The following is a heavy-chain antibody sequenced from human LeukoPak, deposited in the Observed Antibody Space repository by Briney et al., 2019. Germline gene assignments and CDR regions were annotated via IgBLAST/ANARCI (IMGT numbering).Heavy chain of an antibody. CDR3: AGGVGYCSSGSCLAVDN. CDR2: IYYSGST. V-gene: IGHV4-59*08. CDR1: GGSISSYY. Sequence: SETLSLTCSVSGGSISSYYWSWVRQPPGKGLEWIGYIYYSGSTDYNPSLKSRVTISVDTSKNQFSLKLSSVTAADTAVYYCAGGVGYCSSGSCLAVDNWGRGTLVTVSS. D-gene: IGHD2-15*01. J-gene: IGHJ4*02.